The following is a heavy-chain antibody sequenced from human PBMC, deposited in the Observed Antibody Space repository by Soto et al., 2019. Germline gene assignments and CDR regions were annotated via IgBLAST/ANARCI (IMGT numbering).Heavy chain of an antibody. J-gene: IGHJ6*02. Sequence: QVQLVQSGAEVKKPGASVKVSCKASGYTFTSYDINWVRQATGQGLEWMGWMNPNSGNTGYAQKFQGRVTMTRNTSISTGYMELGSLRSEDRAVDFCASEGVRGMDVWGQGTTVTVSS. D-gene: IGHD3-16*01. CDR3: ASEGVRGMDV. CDR2: MNPNSGNT. V-gene: IGHV1-8*01. CDR1: GYTFTSYD.